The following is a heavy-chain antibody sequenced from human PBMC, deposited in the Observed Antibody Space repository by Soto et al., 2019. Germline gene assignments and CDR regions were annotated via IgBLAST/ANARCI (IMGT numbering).Heavy chain of an antibody. CDR1: GFTFSSYA. CDR2: ISGSGGST. V-gene: IGHV3-23*01. CDR3: AKVHGPYCSGGSCYFDY. Sequence: GGSLRLSCAASGFTFSSYAMSWVRQAPGKGLEWVSAISGSGGSTYYADSVKGRFTISRDNSKNTLYLQMNSLRAEDTAVYYCAKVHGPYCSGGSCYFDYWGQGTLVTVSS. D-gene: IGHD2-15*01. J-gene: IGHJ4*02.